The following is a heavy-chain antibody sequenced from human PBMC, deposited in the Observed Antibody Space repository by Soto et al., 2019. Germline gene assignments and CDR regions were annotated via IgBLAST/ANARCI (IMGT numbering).Heavy chain of an antibody. V-gene: IGHV3-23*01. CDR2: ISGGGGST. J-gene: IGHJ4*01. CDR3: AKAFRYFDWTHFDY. Sequence: GGSLRLSCAASGFTFSSYAMSWVRQAPGKGLEWVSVISGGGGSTYYADSVKGRFTISRDNSKNTLYLQMNSLRAEDTAVYYCAKAFRYFDWTHFDYWGHGTLVTVSS. CDR1: GFTFSSYA. D-gene: IGHD3-9*01.